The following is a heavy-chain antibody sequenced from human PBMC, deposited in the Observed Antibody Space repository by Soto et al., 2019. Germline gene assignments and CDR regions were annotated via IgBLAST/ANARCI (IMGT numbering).Heavy chain of an antibody. V-gene: IGHV4-61*01. D-gene: IGHD1-26*01. J-gene: IGHJ6*02. CDR3: ARQRPTDGRWEFANYYGMDV. CDR1: GGSLKRGSYS. Sequence: SETLSLTCIVAGGSLKRGSYSWSWIRQPPGKGLEWIGSVYHTGRTSYNPSLKSRVSISVDTSKNQFSLKLSSVTAADTAVYYCARQRPTDGRWEFANYYGMDVWGQGTPVTVSS. CDR2: VYHTGRT.